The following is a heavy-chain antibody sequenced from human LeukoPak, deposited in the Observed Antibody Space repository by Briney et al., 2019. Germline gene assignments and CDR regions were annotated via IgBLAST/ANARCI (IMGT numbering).Heavy chain of an antibody. CDR3: ARDGNSGYYSGP. Sequence: ASVKVSCKASGYTFIDYYIHWVRQAPGQGLEWMGRINPSSGGTNYAQKFQGRVTMTRDTSISTAYMELSRLRSDDTAVYYCARDGNSGYYSGPWGQGTLVTVSS. D-gene: IGHD3-22*01. J-gene: IGHJ5*02. CDR2: INPSSGGT. CDR1: GYTFIDYY. V-gene: IGHV1-2*06.